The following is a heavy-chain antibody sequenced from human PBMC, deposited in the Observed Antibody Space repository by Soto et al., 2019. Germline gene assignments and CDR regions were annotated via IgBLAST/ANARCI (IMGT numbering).Heavy chain of an antibody. V-gene: IGHV1-69*01. D-gene: IGHD6-13*01. CDR2: IIPIFETA. CDR1: GDSFSSYA. Sequence: QVQLVQSGAELKKPGSSVRVSCKISGDSFSSYAISWVRQAPGEGLEWVGGIIPIFETANYAQKFQGRVTITAVESTTTAYMEVTRLRPEETAIFYCAASDSSSWQHDYWGQGTLITVSS. CDR3: AASDSSSWQHDY. J-gene: IGHJ4*02.